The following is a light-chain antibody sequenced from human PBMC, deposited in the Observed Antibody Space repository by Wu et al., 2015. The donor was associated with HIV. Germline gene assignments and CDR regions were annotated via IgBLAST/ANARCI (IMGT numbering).Light chain of an antibody. Sequence: EIMMTQSPATLSVSPGERATLSRRASQSISSNLAWYQQKGGQTPRLLIYSAFIRASGIPARFNGGGSGTEFTLTISSMQSEDIAAYYCQQYESWPPLTFGGGTKVEIK. V-gene: IGKV3D-15*01. CDR2: SAF. CDR1: QSISSN. J-gene: IGKJ4*01. CDR3: QQYESWPPLT.